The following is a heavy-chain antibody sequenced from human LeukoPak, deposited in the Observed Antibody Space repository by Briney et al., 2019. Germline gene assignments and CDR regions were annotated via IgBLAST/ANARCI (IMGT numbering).Heavy chain of an antibody. CDR3: ARDKSMRVGATSYGAFDI. J-gene: IGHJ3*02. V-gene: IGHV4-59*11. CDR1: GGSISSLY. D-gene: IGHD1-26*01. Sequence: SETLSLTCTVSGGSISSLYWSWIRQPPGKGLEWIGYIYYSGSTNYNPSLKSRVTISVDTSKNQFSLKLSSVTAADTAVYYCARDKSMRVGATSYGAFDIWGQGTMVTVSS. CDR2: IYYSGST.